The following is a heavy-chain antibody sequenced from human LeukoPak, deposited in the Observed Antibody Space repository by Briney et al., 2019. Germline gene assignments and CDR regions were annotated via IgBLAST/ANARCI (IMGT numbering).Heavy chain of an antibody. J-gene: IGHJ6*02. Sequence: GGSLRLSCAASGFTFSSYGMHWVRQAPGKGLEWVAVISYDGSNKYYADSVKGRFTISRDNSKNTLYLQMNSLRAEDTAVYYCARSTGIKYSYGMDVWGQGTTVTVSS. D-gene: IGHD6-13*01. CDR2: ISYDGSNK. V-gene: IGHV3-30*03. CDR3: ARSTGIKYSYGMDV. CDR1: GFTFSSYG.